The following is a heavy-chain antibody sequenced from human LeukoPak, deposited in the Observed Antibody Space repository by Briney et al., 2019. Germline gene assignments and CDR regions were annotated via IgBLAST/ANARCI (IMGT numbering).Heavy chain of an antibody. Sequence: GGSLRLSCATPGFTFSNFRMSWVRQAPGKGLEWISYISSRGPTIKYADSVKGRFTISRDNAKNSLYLQMNSLRAEDTAVYYCARVPAGVIGMKDAFDIWGQGTMVTVSS. CDR1: GFTFSNFR. CDR3: ARVPAGVIGMKDAFDI. V-gene: IGHV3-48*04. J-gene: IGHJ3*02. D-gene: IGHD3-16*02. CDR2: ISSRGPTI.